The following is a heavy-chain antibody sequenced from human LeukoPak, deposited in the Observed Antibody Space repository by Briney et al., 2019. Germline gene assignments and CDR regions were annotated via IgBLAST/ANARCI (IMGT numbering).Heavy chain of an antibody. J-gene: IGHJ4*02. CDR2: ISSSSSYI. CDR3: ARVRAGTGSLDY. CDR1: GFTFSSYS. Sequence: GGSLRLSCAASGFTFSSYSMNWVRQAPGEGLEWVSSISSSSSYIYYADSVKGRFTISRDNAKNSLYLQMNSLRAEDTAVYYCARVRAGTGSLDYWGQGTLVTVSS. D-gene: IGHD1-1*01. V-gene: IGHV3-21*01.